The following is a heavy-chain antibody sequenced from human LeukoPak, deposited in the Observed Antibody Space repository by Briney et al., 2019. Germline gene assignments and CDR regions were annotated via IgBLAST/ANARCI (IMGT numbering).Heavy chain of an antibody. Sequence: GGSLRLSCAASGFTVSSNYMSWVRQAPGKGLEWVSVIYSGGSTYHADSVKGRFTISRDNSKNTLYLQMNSLRAEDTAVYYCARFYGDSDYYFDYWGQGTLVTVSS. D-gene: IGHD4-17*01. CDR3: ARFYGDSDYYFDY. CDR1: GFTVSSNY. J-gene: IGHJ4*02. V-gene: IGHV3-66*01. CDR2: IYSGGST.